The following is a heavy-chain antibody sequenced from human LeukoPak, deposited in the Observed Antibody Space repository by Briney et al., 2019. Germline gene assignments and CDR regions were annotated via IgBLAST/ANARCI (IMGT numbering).Heavy chain of an antibody. D-gene: IGHD6-13*01. CDR3: ARDGQQRPSDY. J-gene: IGHJ4*02. V-gene: IGHV1-2*02. Sequence: ASVKVSCKASGYTFTSYDINWVRQATGQGLEWMGWMNPNSGGTNYAQKFQGRVTMTRDTSISTAYMELSRLRSDDTAVYYCARDGQQRPSDYWGQGTLVTVSS. CDR1: GYTFTSYD. CDR2: MNPNSGGT.